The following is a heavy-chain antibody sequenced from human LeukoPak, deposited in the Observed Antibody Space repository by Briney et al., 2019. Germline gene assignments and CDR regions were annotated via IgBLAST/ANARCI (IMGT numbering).Heavy chain of an antibody. CDR1: GGTFSSYA. J-gene: IGHJ4*02. V-gene: IGHV1-69*04. CDR2: TIPILGIA. Sequence: ASVKVSCKASGGTFSSYAISWVRQAPGQGLEWMGRTIPILGIANYAQKFQGRVTITADKSTSTAYMELSSLRSEDTAVYYCASGQRKWLRYGVTYWGQGTLVTVSS. D-gene: IGHD5-12*01. CDR3: ASGQRKWLRYGVTY.